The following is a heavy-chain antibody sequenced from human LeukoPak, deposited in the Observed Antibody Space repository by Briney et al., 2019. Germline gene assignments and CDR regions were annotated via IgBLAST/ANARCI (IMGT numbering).Heavy chain of an antibody. CDR3: SVTEHSWYLDF. V-gene: IGHV4-4*07. Sequence: SETLSLTCTVSGGPISSYYWSWIRQPAGKGLEWIGRIYISGSTDYHPSLKRRVTMSVDTSKNQLSLKLTSVTAADTAVYYCSVTEHSWYLDFWGRGTLVTVSS. J-gene: IGHJ2*01. CDR2: IYISGST. CDR1: GGPISSYY. D-gene: IGHD1/OR15-1a*01.